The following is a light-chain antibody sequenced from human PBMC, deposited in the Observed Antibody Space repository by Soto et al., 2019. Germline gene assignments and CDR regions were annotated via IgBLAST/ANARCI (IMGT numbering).Light chain of an antibody. V-gene: IGKV3D-15*01. CDR1: QSVSTK. J-gene: IGKJ5*01. Sequence: MTQSPSSLSAAIGDRVTITCRASQSVSTKLAWYQQKPGQAPRLLIYDASSRATGIPTRFSGSGSGTEFTLTISSLQSEDFAIYFCQHYNNWPITFGQGTRLENK. CDR3: QHYNNWPIT. CDR2: DAS.